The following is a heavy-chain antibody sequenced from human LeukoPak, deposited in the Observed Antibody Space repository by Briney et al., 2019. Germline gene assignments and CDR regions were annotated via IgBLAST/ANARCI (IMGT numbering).Heavy chain of an antibody. V-gene: IGHV4-4*07. CDR2: IYTSGRT. D-gene: IGHD3-10*01. Sequence: SETLSLTCTVSGGSIRSYYWSWIRQPPGKGLEWIGRIYTSGRTNYNSSLKSRVTMSVDTSKNQFSLKLSSVTAADTAVYYCARSEINDYNRYWGQGITVIVSS. J-gene: IGHJ4*02. CDR1: GGSIRSYY. CDR3: ARSEINDYNRY.